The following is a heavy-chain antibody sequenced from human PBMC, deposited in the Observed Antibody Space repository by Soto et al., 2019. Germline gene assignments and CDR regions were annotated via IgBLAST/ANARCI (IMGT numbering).Heavy chain of an antibody. Sequence: QVQLQESGPGLVKPSQTLSLTCTVSGGSISSGGYYWSWIRQHPGKGLEWIGYIYYSGSTYYNPSLKSRVTISVDTSKNQFSLKLSSVTAADTAVYYCARSPILNKLRFLEWLPPTDYWGQGTLVTVSS. J-gene: IGHJ4*02. V-gene: IGHV4-31*03. D-gene: IGHD3-3*01. CDR3: ARSPILNKLRFLEWLPPTDY. CDR2: IYYSGST. CDR1: GGSISSGGYY.